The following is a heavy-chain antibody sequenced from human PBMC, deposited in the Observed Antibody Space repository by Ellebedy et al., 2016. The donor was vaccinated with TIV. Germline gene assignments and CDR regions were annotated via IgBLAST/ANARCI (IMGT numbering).Heavy chain of an antibody. V-gene: IGHV4-39*07. CDR2: IYYSGST. Sequence: SETLSLTCTVSGGSISSGSYYWVWIRQPPGKGLEWIGSIYYSGSTHYNPSLKSRVTISVDTSKNQFSLNLSSVTAADTAVYYCARERHYGMDVWGQGTTVTVSS. CDR3: ARERHYGMDV. D-gene: IGHD1-1*01. CDR1: GGSISSGSYY. J-gene: IGHJ6*02.